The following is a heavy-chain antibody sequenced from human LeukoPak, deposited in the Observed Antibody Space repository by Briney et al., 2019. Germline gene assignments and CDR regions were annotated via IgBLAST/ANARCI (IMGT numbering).Heavy chain of an antibody. J-gene: IGHJ4*02. CDR1: GGTFSSYA. CDR3: ARELGGYSYGHFDY. D-gene: IGHD5-18*01. Sequence: SVKVSCKASGGTFSSYAISLVRQAPGQGLEWMGGIIPIFGTANYAQKFQGRVTITTDESTSTAYMELSSLRSEDTAVYYCARELGGYSYGHFDYWGQGTLVTVSS. CDR2: IIPIFGTA. V-gene: IGHV1-69*05.